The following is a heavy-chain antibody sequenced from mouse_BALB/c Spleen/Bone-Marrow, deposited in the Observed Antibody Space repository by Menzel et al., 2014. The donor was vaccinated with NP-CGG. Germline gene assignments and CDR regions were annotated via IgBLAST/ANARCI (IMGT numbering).Heavy chain of an antibody. CDR1: GYTFTDYV. CDR3: ARCGGLRDFDY. J-gene: IGHJ2*01. D-gene: IGHD2-4*01. Sequence: VKLVESGPERVKPGASVKMSCKASGYTFTDYVISWMKQRTGQGLEWIGEIYPGSGSTYYNEKFKGKATLTADKSSNTAYMQLSSLTSEDSAVYFCARCGGLRDFDYWGQGTTLTVSS. CDR2: IYPGSGST. V-gene: IGHV1-77*01.